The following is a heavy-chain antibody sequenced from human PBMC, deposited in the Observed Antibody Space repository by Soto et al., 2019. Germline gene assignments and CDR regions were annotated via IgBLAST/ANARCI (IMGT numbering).Heavy chain of an antibody. CDR1: GFTFSSYS. CDR2: ISSSSSYI. D-gene: IGHD3-16*01. J-gene: IGHJ5*02. Sequence: PGGSLRLSCAASGFTFSSYSMNWVRQAPGKGLEWVSSISSSSSYIYYADSVKGRFTISRDNAKNSLYLQMNSLRAEDTAVYYCARDYGGLGPRNITFWFDPWGQGTLVTVSS. CDR3: ARDYGGLGPRNITFWFDP. V-gene: IGHV3-21*01.